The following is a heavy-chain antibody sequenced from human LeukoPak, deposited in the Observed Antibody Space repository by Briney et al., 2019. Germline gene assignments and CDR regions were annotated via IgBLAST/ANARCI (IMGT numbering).Heavy chain of an antibody. Sequence: GGSLRLSCAASGLTFSTYSMNWVRQAPGKGLEWVSYISSSSSTIYYADSVKGRFTISRDNAKNSLHLQMNTLRDEDTAVYYCARRRDYIWGSYRPRHFDYWGQGTLVTVSS. CDR3: ARRRDYIWGSYRPRHFDY. CDR2: ISSSSSTI. V-gene: IGHV3-48*02. J-gene: IGHJ4*02. D-gene: IGHD3-16*02. CDR1: GLTFSTYS.